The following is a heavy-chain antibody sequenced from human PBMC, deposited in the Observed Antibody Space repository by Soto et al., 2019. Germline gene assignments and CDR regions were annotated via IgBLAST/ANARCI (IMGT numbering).Heavy chain of an antibody. D-gene: IGHD2-21*01. Sequence: EVQLVESGGGLVQSGGSLRLSCAASGFTFSNYWMSWVRQAPGKGLEWVANMRQDGNEIFYVDSVKGRFTISRDNAKNSLYLQMNSLRPEDTAIYNCARDAGISDHRHSAFDIWGQGTMVTVSS. CDR2: MRQDGNEI. J-gene: IGHJ3*02. CDR3: ARDAGISDHRHSAFDI. CDR1: GFTFSNYW. V-gene: IGHV3-7*04.